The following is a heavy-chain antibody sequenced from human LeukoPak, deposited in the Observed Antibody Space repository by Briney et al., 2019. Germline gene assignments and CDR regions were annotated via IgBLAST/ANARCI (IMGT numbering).Heavy chain of an antibody. Sequence: ASVKVSCKTSGYTFTDYFVHWVRQAPGQGLEWMGWINPNSGGTEYAQKFLGRVTMTRDTSISTAYMELSRLRSDNTAVYFCAREYYYDSSGYSVDYYYYGMDVWGQGTTVTVSS. CDR2: INPNSGGT. CDR3: AREYYYDSSGYSVDYYYYGMDV. CDR1: GYTFTDYF. J-gene: IGHJ6*02. V-gene: IGHV1-2*02. D-gene: IGHD3-22*01.